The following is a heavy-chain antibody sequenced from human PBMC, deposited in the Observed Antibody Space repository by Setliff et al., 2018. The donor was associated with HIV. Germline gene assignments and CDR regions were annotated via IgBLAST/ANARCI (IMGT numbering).Heavy chain of an antibody. J-gene: IGHJ4*01. CDR1: GIPIDRVYA. CDR2: ISHSGST. Sequence: TLSLTCGVSGIPIDRVYAWAWIRQPPGKGLEWIGTISHSGSTHYHSPLQGRISISIDTSKNQFSLTLTSVTAANTAMYYCARDQSDYNVLTGFGDFDYWGHGTPVTVSS. D-gene: IGHD3-9*01. V-gene: IGHV4-38-2*02. CDR3: ARDQSDYNVLTGFGDFDY.